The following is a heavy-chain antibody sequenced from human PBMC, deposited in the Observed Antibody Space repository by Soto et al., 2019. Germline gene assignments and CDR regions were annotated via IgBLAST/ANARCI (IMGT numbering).Heavy chain of an antibody. CDR2: IYWDDDK. J-gene: IGHJ4*02. CDR3: AHRRGVLFDY. Sequence: QITLKESGPTLVKPTQTLTLTCTFSGFSLSTSGVGVGWIRQSPGKALEWLAVIYWDDDKRYSPSLKSRLTITRDTAKYQVVLIMTNIDPVDTATYFCAHRRGVLFDYWGQGTLVTVSS. V-gene: IGHV2-5*02. CDR1: GFSLSTSGVG. D-gene: IGHD3-16*01.